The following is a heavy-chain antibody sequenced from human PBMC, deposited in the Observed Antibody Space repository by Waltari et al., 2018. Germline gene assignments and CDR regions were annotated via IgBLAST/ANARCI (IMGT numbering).Heavy chain of an antibody. J-gene: IGHJ4*02. D-gene: IGHD5-12*01. CDR1: GFSFGGFA. CDR3: AKAFRGYSGSYFDI. Sequence: QLLESGGGLVQPGGSLRLSCAASGFSFGGFAMHWVRQAPGKGLVWVSGLSGSGATTYDADSVRGRFTVSRDNSRNTVDLQMNSLRAEDTAVYYCAKAFRGYSGSYFDIWGRGTLVAVS. V-gene: IGHV3-23*01. CDR2: LSGSGATT.